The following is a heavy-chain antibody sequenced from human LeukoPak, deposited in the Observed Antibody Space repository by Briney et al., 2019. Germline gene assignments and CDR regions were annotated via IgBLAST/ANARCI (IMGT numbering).Heavy chain of an antibody. Sequence: SETLSLTSTVSGGSISSYYWSWIRQPPGKGLEWIGYIYYRGSTNYNPSLNSRVTISVDTSKNQFSLKLSSVTAADTAVYYCARVDPDSSSTLEVFDYWGQGTLVTVSS. CDR1: GGSISSYY. D-gene: IGHD6-6*01. CDR3: ARVDPDSSSTLEVFDY. CDR2: IYYRGST. J-gene: IGHJ4*02. V-gene: IGHV4-59*01.